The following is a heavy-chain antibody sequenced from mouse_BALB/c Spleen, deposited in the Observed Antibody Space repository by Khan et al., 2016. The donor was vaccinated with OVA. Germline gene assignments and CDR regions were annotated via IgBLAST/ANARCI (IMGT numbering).Heavy chain of an antibody. J-gene: IGHJ3*01. D-gene: IGHD4-1*01. Sequence: EVQLQESGGDLVKPVGSLKLSCAASGFTFSSYSMSWVRQTPDKRLEWVATISSGGDYTYYPDSVKGRFTISRDNAKNTLYLQMSSLKSEDTAMYYCASHLTGSFAYWGQGTLVTVSA. V-gene: IGHV5-6*01. CDR3: ASHLTGSFAY. CDR2: ISSGGDYT. CDR1: GFTFSSYS.